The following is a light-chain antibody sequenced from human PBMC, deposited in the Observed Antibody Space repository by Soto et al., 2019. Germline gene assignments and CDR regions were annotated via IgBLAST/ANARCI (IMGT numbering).Light chain of an antibody. CDR1: SSDVGGYNY. CDR3: SSYTSSSLWV. CDR2: DVS. V-gene: IGLV2-14*01. Sequence: SVLTQPASVSGSPGQSITISCTGTSSDVGGYNYVSWYQQHPGKAPKLMIYDVSNRPSGVSNRFSGSKSGNTASLTISGLQAEDEADYYCSSYTSSSLWVFGGGTKVTVL. J-gene: IGLJ2*01.